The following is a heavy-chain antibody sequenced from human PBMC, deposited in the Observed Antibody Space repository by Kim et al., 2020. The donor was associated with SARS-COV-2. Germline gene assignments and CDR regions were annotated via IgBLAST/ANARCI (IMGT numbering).Heavy chain of an antibody. J-gene: IGHJ6*02. Sequence: GGSLRLSCAASGFTVSSYYMSWVRQAPGKGLEWVSVIYSGGSTYYAASVTSRFTNSIHNSTNTPYLQLNNLIAEDTAVYYYDGSVVVVTAAMRGYYGMDVWGQGTTVSVSS. V-gene: IGHV3-53*04. CDR3: DGSVVVVTAAMRGYYGMDV. CDR2: IYSGGST. D-gene: IGHD2-2*01. CDR1: GFTVSSYY.